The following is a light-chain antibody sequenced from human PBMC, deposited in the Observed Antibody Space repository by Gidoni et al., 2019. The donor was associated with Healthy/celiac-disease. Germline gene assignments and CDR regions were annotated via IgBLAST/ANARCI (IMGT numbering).Light chain of an antibody. V-gene: IGLV2-8*01. J-gene: IGLJ2*01. Sequence: QSALPQPPAASGSPRQSVTISCTGTSSDVGGYNYVSWYQQHPGKAPKLMIYEVSKRPSGVPDRFAGAKSGNTASLTVSGLQAEDEADYFCSSYAGSKVVFGGGTKLTVL. CDR3: SSYAGSKVV. CDR2: EVS. CDR1: SSDVGGYNY.